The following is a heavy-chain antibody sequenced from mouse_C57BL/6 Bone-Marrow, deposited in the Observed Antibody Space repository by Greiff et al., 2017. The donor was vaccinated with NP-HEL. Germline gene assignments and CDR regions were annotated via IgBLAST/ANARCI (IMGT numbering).Heavy chain of an antibody. CDR3: ASSCCDPFAY. J-gene: IGHJ3*01. CDR1: GFTFTDYY. D-gene: IGHD2-13*01. CDR2: IRNKANGYTT. Sequence: EVQRVESGGGLVQPGGSLSLSCAASGFTFTDYYMSWVRQPPGKALEWLGFIRNKANGYTTEYSVSVKGRFTISRDNSQSILYLQMNALRAEDSATYYCASSCCDPFAYWGQGTLVTVSA. V-gene: IGHV7-3*01.